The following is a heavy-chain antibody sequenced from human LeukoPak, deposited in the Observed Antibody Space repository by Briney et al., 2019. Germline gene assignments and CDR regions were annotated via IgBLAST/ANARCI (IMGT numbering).Heavy chain of an antibody. CDR3: AREIDRRDGYNSPGLLDY. J-gene: IGHJ4*02. Sequence: GGSLRLSCAASGFTFSSYAMSWVRQAPGKGLEWVSAISGSGGSTYYADSVKGRFTISRDNSKNTLYLQMNSLRAEDTAVYYCAREIDRRDGYNSPGLLDYWGQGTLVTVSS. CDR2: ISGSGGST. D-gene: IGHD5-24*01. V-gene: IGHV3-23*01. CDR1: GFTFSSYA.